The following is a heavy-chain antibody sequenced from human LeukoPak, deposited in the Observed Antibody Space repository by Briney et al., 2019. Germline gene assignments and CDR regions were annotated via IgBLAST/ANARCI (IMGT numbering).Heavy chain of an antibody. J-gene: IGHJ4*02. CDR1: GYTFTSYD. CDR2: INPNSVNT. CDR3: ARGGWGFDD. D-gene: IGHD1-26*01. Sequence: ASVKVSCKASGYTFTSYDINWVRQATGQGLEWMGWINPNSVNTDYAHNFQGRFTMTRNNSISTAYMELSSLRSEDTAVYYCARGGWGFDDWGQGTLVTVS. V-gene: IGHV1-8*01.